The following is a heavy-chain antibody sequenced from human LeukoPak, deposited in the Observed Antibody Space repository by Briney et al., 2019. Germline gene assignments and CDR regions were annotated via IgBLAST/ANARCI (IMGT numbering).Heavy chain of an antibody. Sequence: GGSLRLSCAASGFTVSSRYMRWVRQAPGKGVEWVSVIHGDGSTYYADSVKGRFTISRDNSKNTLYLQMNSLRAEDTAVYYCARGESSDCTCIDYWGQGTLVSVSS. CDR1: GFTVSSRY. CDR3: ARGESSDCTCIDY. CDR2: IHGDGST. D-gene: IGHD2-21*02. J-gene: IGHJ4*02. V-gene: IGHV3-53*01.